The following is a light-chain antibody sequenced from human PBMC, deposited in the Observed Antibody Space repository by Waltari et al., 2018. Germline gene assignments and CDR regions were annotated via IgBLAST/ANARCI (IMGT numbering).Light chain of an antibody. J-gene: IGKJ2*01. CDR1: KGISSY. Sequence: DIQLTQSPSFLSASVGDRVTITCRASKGISSYLAWYQQTPGKAPKLLIYAASTLQSGVPSRFSGSGSGTEFTLTISSLQPEDFATYYCQQLNSYPYTFGQGTKLEIK. CDR3: QQLNSYPYT. CDR2: AAS. V-gene: IGKV1-9*01.